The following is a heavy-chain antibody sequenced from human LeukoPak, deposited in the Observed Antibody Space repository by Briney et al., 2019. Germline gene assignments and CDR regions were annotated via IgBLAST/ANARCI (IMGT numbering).Heavy chain of an antibody. J-gene: IGHJ6*03. CDR3: AKDKGAARGHIALYYYYMDV. CDR1: GFTFSDYY. CDR2: ISSSGSTI. D-gene: IGHD6-6*01. Sequence: GGPLRLSCAASGFTFSDYYMSWIRQAPGKGLEWVSYISSSGSTIYYADSVKGRFTISRDNSKNTLYLQMNSLRAEDTAVYYCAKDKGAARGHIALYYYYMDVWGKGTTVTVSS. V-gene: IGHV3-11*04.